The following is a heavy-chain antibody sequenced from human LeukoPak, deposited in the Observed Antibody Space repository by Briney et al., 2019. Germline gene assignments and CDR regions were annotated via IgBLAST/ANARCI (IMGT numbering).Heavy chain of an antibody. Sequence: SETLSLTCTVSGGSISSYYWSWIRQPPGKGLGWIGYIYYSGSTNYNPSLKSRVTISVDTSKNQFSLKLSSVTAADTAVYYCARHSYYYYMDVWGKGTTVTVSS. CDR1: GGSISSYY. J-gene: IGHJ6*03. V-gene: IGHV4-59*08. CDR2: IYYSGST. CDR3: ARHSYYYYMDV.